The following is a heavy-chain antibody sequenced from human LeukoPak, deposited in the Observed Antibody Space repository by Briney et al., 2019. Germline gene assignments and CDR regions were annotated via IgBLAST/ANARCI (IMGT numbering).Heavy chain of an antibody. CDR2: IRSSSSYI. J-gene: IGHJ4*02. D-gene: IGHD4-17*01. CDR3: ARIAFYGDYCDY. CDR1: GFTFGSYS. Sequence: PGGSLRLSCAASGFTFGSYSMNWVRQAPGKGLEWVSFIRSSSSYIYYADSVKGRFTISRDNAKNSLYLQMNSLRVEDTAVYYCARIAFYGDYCDYWGQGTLVTVSS. V-gene: IGHV3-21*01.